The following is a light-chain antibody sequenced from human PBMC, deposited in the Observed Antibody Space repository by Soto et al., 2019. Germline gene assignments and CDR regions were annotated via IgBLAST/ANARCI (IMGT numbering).Light chain of an antibody. J-gene: IGLJ1*01. CDR1: NIGSKS. CDR2: DDS. V-gene: IGLV3-21*02. Sequence: SYELRHPTSVSLAPGHTARITCGGNNIGSKSVHWYQQKPGQAPVLVVYDDSDRPSGIPERFSGSNSGNTATLTISRVEAGDEADYYCQVWDSSSDRYVFGTGTKVTVL. CDR3: QVWDSSSDRYV.